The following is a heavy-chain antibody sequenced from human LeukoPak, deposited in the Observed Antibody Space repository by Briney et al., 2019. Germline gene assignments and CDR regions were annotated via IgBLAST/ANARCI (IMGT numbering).Heavy chain of an antibody. CDR1: GGTFSSYA. Sequence: ASVKVSCKASGGTFSSYAISWVRQAPGQGLEWMGIINPSGGSTSYAQKFQGRVTMTRDMSTSTVYMELSSLRSEDTAVYYCARLNAIGDYWGQGTLVTVSS. CDR2: INPSGGST. V-gene: IGHV1-46*01. J-gene: IGHJ4*02. D-gene: IGHD3-22*01. CDR3: ARLNAIGDY.